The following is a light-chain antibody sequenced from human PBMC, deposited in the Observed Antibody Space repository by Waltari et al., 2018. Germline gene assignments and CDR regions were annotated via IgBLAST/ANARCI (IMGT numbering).Light chain of an antibody. V-gene: IGLV1-40*01. J-gene: IGLJ3*02. CDR2: DNY. CDR3: QSYDSSLRSKV. Sequence: QSVLTQPPSVSGAPGQRVTISCTGSSSNIGAGYVHWYQQLPRTAPKLLIYDNYKRPAGVPDRFSASKSGSAASLAITGLQAEDEADYCCQSYDSSLRSKVFGGGTKLTVL. CDR1: SSNIGAGYV.